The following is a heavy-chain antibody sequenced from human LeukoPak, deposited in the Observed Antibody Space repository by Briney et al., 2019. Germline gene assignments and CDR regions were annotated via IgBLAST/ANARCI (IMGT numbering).Heavy chain of an antibody. J-gene: IGHJ4*02. CDR2: ISSSSSYI. D-gene: IGHD6-19*01. V-gene: IGHV3-21*01. Sequence: GGSLRLSCAASGFTFSSYSMNWVRQAPGKGLEWVSSISSSSSYIYYADSVKGRFTISRDNAKNSLYLQMNSLRAEDTAVYYCARVSSGWSPDFDYWGQGTLVTVSS. CDR1: GFTFSSYS. CDR3: ARVSSGWSPDFDY.